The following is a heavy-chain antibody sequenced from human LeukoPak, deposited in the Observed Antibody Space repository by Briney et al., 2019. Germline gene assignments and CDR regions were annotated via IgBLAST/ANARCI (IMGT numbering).Heavy chain of an antibody. D-gene: IGHD6-19*01. Sequence: QKLQGRVTMTTDTSTSTAYMELRSLRSDDTAVYYCAVASGWYPYDYWGQGTLVTVSS. J-gene: IGHJ4*02. CDR3: AVASGWYPYDY. V-gene: IGHV1-18*01.